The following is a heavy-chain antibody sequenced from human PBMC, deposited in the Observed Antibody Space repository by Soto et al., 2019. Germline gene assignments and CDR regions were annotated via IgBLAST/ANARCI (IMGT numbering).Heavy chain of an antibody. CDR3: ASLPPLQNDAFDI. V-gene: IGHV3-7*01. CDR1: GFTFSTYW. D-gene: IGHD4-4*01. Sequence: GGSLRLSCAGSGFTFSTYWMNWVRQAPGKGLEWVANIKQDGSEKYYVDSVKGRFTISRDNAKNSLYLQMNSLRVEDTAVYYCASLPPLQNDAFDIWGQGTLVTVSS. J-gene: IGHJ3*02. CDR2: IKQDGSEK.